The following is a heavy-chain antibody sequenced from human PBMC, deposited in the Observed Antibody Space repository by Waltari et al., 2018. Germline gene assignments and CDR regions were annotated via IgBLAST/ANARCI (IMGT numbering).Heavy chain of an antibody. CDR1: RFTFSNYW. CDR3: ARTGARWLQFAAFDI. CDR2: RNQDGSEE. V-gene: IGHV3-7*01. D-gene: IGHD5-12*01. Sequence: EVLLVESGGGLVQTGGSLRLSCAASRFTFSNYWMNWVRQAPGKGMEWVANRNQDGSEEYYVDSVKGRFTISRDNAKNSLYLEMKTPRAEDTAIYYCARTGARWLQFAAFDIWGQGTMVTVSS. J-gene: IGHJ3*02.